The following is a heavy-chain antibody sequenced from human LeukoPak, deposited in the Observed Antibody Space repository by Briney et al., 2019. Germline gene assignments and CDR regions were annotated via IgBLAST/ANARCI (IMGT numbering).Heavy chain of an antibody. J-gene: IGHJ4*02. V-gene: IGHV1-69*13. CDR3: AREAVVTRQGFDY. Sequence: SVKVSCKASGYTFTSYYMHWVRQAPGQGLEWMGGIIPIFGTANYAQKFQGRVTITADESTSTAYMELSSLRSEDTAVYYCAREAVVTRQGFDYWGQGTLVTVSS. D-gene: IGHD4-23*01. CDR2: IIPIFGTA. CDR1: GYTFTSYY.